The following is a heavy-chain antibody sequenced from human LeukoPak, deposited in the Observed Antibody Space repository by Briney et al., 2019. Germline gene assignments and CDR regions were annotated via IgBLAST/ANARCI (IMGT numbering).Heavy chain of an antibody. CDR3: AKWGCSGGSCYPFAY. CDR2: ISGSGANT. J-gene: IGHJ4*02. Sequence: GGSLRLSCVASGFTFSSYAMSWVRQAPGKGLEWVSSISGSGANTHYADSVKGRFTISRDNSKNTLYLQMNSLRAEDTAVYYCAKWGCSGGSCYPFAYWGQGTLVTVSS. V-gene: IGHV3-23*01. CDR1: GFTFSSYA. D-gene: IGHD2-15*01.